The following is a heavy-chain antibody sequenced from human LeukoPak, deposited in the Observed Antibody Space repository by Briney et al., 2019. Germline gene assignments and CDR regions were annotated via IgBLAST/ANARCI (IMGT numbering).Heavy chain of an antibody. CDR2: ISASGADT. Sequence: GGSLRLSCAASGFTLNNYATSWVRQAPGKGLEWVSAISASGADTYYADSVKGRFTISRDNAKNSLYLQMNSLRAEDTAVYYCARGGGSGSYSTDYWGQGTLVTVSS. V-gene: IGHV3-23*01. CDR3: ARGGGSGSYSTDY. D-gene: IGHD3-10*01. J-gene: IGHJ4*02. CDR1: GFTLNNYA.